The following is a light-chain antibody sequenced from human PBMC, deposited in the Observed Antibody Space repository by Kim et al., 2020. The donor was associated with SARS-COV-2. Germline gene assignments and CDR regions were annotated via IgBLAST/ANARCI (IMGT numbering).Light chain of an antibody. CDR1: SLRRYY. J-gene: IGLJ3*02. Sequence: ALGQKVRITCQGDSLRRYYASRYQQKPGQAPVLVIYEKNNRPSGIPDRFSGSSSGNTASLTITGAQAEDEADYYCNSRESGVNHVVFGGGTQLTVL. V-gene: IGLV3-19*01. CDR3: NSRESGVNHVV. CDR2: EKN.